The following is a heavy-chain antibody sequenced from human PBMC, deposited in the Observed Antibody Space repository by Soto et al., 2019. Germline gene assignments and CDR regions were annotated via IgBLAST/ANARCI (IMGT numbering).Heavy chain of an antibody. CDR1: GGTISNVGDY. CDR2: IYYSGST. D-gene: IGHD3-22*01. V-gene: IGHV4-31*03. CDR3: ARDNPDTYYYYGMDV. Sequence: PLPLPCTVAGGTISNVGDYWIMIHQHPGKGLEWIGYIYYSGSTYYNPSLKSRVTISVDTSKNQFSLKLSSVTAADTAVYYCARDNPDTYYYYGMDVWGQGTTVTVSS. J-gene: IGHJ6*02.